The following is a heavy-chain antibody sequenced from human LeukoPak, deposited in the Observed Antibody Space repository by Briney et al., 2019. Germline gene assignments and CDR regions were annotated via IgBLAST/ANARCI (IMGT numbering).Heavy chain of an antibody. Sequence: PGRSLRLSCAASGFTFSSYGMHWVRQAPGKGLEWVAFIRYDGSNKYYADSVKGRFTISRDNSKNTLYLQMNSLRAEDTAVYYCAKPVVVAAKGLVNWFDPGAREPWSPSPQ. J-gene: IGHJ5*02. D-gene: IGHD2-15*01. CDR1: GFTFSSYG. CDR3: AKPVVVAAKGLVNWFDP. V-gene: IGHV3-30*02. CDR2: IRYDGSNK.